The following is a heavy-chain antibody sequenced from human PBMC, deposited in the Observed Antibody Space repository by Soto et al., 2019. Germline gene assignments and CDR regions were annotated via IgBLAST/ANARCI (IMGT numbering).Heavy chain of an antibody. Sequence: PGGSLRLSCAASGFTFSSYAMSWVRQAPGKGLEWVSAISGSGGSTYYADSVKGRFTISRDNSKNTLYLQMNSLRAEDTAVYYCAKDLDPYDYVWVPHPNYYYYGMDVWGQGTTVTVSS. V-gene: IGHV3-23*01. CDR2: ISGSGGST. CDR1: GFTFSSYA. J-gene: IGHJ6*02. D-gene: IGHD3-16*01. CDR3: AKDLDPYDYVWVPHPNYYYYGMDV.